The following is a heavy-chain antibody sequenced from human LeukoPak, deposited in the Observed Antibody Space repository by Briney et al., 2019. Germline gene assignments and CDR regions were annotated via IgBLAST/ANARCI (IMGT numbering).Heavy chain of an antibody. CDR3: ARSGGEGGWYFDL. V-gene: IGHV3-21*01. D-gene: IGHD2-21*01. CDR2: TRSSSSYI. Sequence: PGGTLRISCAASRFTFSTFDMNWVRQAQGKGMVWASSTRSSSSYIYYADSVKGRFTISRDNAKNSLYLQMNSLRVEDTAVYYCARSGGEGGWYFDLWGRGTLVTVSS. CDR1: RFTFSTFD. J-gene: IGHJ2*01.